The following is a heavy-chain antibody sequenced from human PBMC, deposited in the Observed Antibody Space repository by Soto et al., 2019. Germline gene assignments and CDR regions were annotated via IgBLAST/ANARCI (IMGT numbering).Heavy chain of an antibody. CDR2: VAYDGGNK. CDR1: GFTFRNYG. D-gene: IGHD5-18*01. CDR3: ARDAYSYGYSLDS. Sequence: VQLVDSGGGVVQPGRSLRLSCAVSGFTFRNYGMHWLRQAPGKGLEWVAFVAYDGGNKYYGDSVKGRFTISRDNSKNTLYLQMNSLRGEDTAVYYCARDAYSYGYSLDSWGQGTLVTVSS. J-gene: IGHJ4*02. V-gene: IGHV3-30-3*01.